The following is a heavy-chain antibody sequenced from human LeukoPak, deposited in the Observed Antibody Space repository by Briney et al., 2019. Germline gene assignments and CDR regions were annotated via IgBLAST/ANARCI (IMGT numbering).Heavy chain of an antibody. J-gene: IGHJ6*03. D-gene: IGHD3-10*01. V-gene: IGHV3-30*18. CDR3: AKVGRWFGELLPIYYYYMDV. CDR1: GFTFSSYG. Sequence: GGSLRLSCAASGFTFSSYGMHWVRQAPGKGLDWVALISSDGTTKYYADSVKGRFTISRDNSKNTLYLQMNSLRAEDTAVYYCAKVGRWFGELLPIYYYYMDVWGKGTTVTVSS. CDR2: ISSDGTTK.